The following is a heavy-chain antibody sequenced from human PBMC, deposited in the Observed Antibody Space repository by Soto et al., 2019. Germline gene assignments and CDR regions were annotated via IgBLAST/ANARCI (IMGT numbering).Heavy chain of an antibody. V-gene: IGHV1-69*01. D-gene: IGHD2-2*02. J-gene: IGHJ6*02. CDR2: IIPMFGTP. Sequence: QVQVVQSGAEVKKPGSSVKVSCKASGGSFSKYGISWVRQAPGQGLEWMGGIIPMFGTPNYAQKFRGRVTITAEASASTAYMDLSSLRSDDTAIYYCVRGTRDCSTISCYTPQGTFYHGMDGWGQGTTVTVSS. CDR3: VRGTRDCSTISCYTPQGTFYHGMDG. CDR1: GGSFSKYG.